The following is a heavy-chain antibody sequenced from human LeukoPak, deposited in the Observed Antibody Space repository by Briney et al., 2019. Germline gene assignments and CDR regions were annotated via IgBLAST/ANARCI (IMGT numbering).Heavy chain of an antibody. D-gene: IGHD2-2*01. Sequence: GGSLRLSCAASRFTFSSYAMHWVRQAPGKGLEYVSAISSNGDSTYYANSVKGRFTISRGNARKSLYLQINSLRAEDTAVYYCLPPQIPATGNWGQGTLVTVSS. V-gene: IGHV3-64*01. J-gene: IGHJ4*02. CDR1: RFTFSSYA. CDR2: ISSNGDST. CDR3: LPPQIPATGN.